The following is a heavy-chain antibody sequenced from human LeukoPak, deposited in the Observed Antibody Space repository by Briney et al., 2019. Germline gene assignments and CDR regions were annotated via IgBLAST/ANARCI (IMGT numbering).Heavy chain of an antibody. J-gene: IGHJ3*02. CDR1: GGSFSGYY. CDR2: INHSGST. D-gene: IGHD3-3*01. V-gene: IGHV4-34*01. Sequence: SETLSLTCAVYGGSFSGYYWSWIRQPPGKVLEWIGEINHSGSTNYNPSLKSRVTISVDTSKNQFSLKLSSVTAADTAVYYCARGRPQIYDFWSGYYCDAFDIWGQGTMVTVSS. CDR3: ARGRPQIYDFWSGYYCDAFDI.